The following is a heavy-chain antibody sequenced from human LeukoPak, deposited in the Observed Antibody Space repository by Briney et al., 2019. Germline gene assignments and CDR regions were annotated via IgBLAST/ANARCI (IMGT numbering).Heavy chain of an antibody. CDR3: ATTPPNNYGFDV. Sequence: ASVKVSCKASGYASFYSYLHWVRQAPGQGLECMGIINLKGSATNFAPKFHGRLTLALDLSTTTVYMELSTLRSEDSGIYFCATTPPNNYGFDVWGQGTTVTVSS. V-gene: IGHV1-46*01. D-gene: IGHD3/OR15-3a*01. J-gene: IGHJ6*02. CDR1: GYASFYSY. CDR2: INLKGSAT.